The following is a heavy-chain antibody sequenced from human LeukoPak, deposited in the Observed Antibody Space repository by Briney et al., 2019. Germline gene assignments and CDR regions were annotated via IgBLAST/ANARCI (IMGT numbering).Heavy chain of an antibody. CDR1: GFKFDDHG. Sequence: AGGSLRLSCAASGFKFDDHGMSWVRQVPGKGLEWVSGLNWNGGRTGYADSVKGRFTISRDNAKNSLYLQMNSLRAEDTAFYYCAKDRSFIGLDICGQGTMVIVSS. V-gene: IGHV3-20*04. J-gene: IGHJ3*02. D-gene: IGHD1-26*01. CDR2: LNWNGGRT. CDR3: AKDRSFIGLDI.